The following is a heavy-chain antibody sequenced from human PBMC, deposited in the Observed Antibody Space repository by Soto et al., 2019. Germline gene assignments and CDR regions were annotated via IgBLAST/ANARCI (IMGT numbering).Heavy chain of an antibody. CDR2: IYSGGST. Sequence: VGSLRLSCAASGFTVSSNYMSWVRQAPGKGLEWVSVIYSGGSTYYADSVKGRFTISRDNAKNTLYLQMNSLRAEDTAVYYCAAAEQWLADPFDYWGQGTLVTVSS. J-gene: IGHJ4*02. V-gene: IGHV3-53*05. D-gene: IGHD6-19*01. CDR3: AAAEQWLADPFDY. CDR1: GFTVSSNY.